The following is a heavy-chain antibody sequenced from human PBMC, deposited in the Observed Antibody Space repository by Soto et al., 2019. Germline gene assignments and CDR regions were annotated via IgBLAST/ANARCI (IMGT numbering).Heavy chain of an antibody. D-gene: IGHD3-22*01. V-gene: IGHV5-51*01. CDR2: IYPGDSDT. CDR1: GYSFTNYW. J-gene: IGHJ4*02. Sequence: GESLKISCKGSGYSFTNYWAGWVRQMPGKGLEWMGMIYPGDSDTRYSPPFQGHVTISADKSISTAYLQWSSLKASDTAIYYCARMDSSGLGIDYWGQGTLVTVSS. CDR3: ARMDSSGLGIDY.